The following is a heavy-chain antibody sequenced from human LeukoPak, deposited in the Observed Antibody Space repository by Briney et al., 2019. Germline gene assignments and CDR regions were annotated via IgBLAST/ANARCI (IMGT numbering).Heavy chain of an antibody. J-gene: IGHJ4*02. V-gene: IGHV4-59*01. Sequence: SETLSLTCTVSGGSISSYYWSWIRQPPGKGLEWIGYIYYGGSTNYNPSLKSRVTISVDTSKNQFSLKLSSVTAADTAVYYCARTEGYSSGWYLIDWGQGTLVTVSS. CDR3: ARTEGYSSGWYLID. CDR2: IYYGGST. CDR1: GGSISSYY. D-gene: IGHD6-19*01.